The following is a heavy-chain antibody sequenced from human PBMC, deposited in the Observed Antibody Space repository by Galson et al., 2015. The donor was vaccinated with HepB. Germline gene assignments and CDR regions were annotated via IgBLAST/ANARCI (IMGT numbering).Heavy chain of an antibody. V-gene: IGHV6-1*01. J-gene: IGHJ6*02. Sequence: CAISGDSVSSNNVAWNWIRQSPSRGLEWLGRTYYRAKWYSDYAVSVRSRITINPDTSKNQFSLQLRSVTPEDTAVYYCARVHGTIYYYGMDVWGQGTTVTVSS. CDR3: ARVHGTIYYYGMDV. D-gene: IGHD1-1*01. CDR1: GDSVSSNNVA. CDR2: TYYRAKWYS.